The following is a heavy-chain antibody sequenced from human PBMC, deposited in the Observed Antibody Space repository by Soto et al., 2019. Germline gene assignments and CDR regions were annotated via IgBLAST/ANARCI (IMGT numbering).Heavy chain of an antibody. V-gene: IGHV4-31*03. Sequence: SETLSLTCSVSCGSISSCGYYWSWIRQHPGKGLEWIGYIYYSGNTYYNPSLKSRVTISVDTSKNQFSLKLSSVTAADTAVYYCARTGDYDYWGQGTLVTVS. CDR3: ARTGDYDY. CDR2: IYYSGNT. CDR1: CGSISSCGYY. J-gene: IGHJ4*02.